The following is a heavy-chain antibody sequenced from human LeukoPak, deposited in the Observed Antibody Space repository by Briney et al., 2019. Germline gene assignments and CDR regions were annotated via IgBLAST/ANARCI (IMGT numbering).Heavy chain of an antibody. CDR2: INPKSGRT. Sequence: GASVKVSCKTSGYSFTDYYIHWVRQASGQGLEWMGWINPKSGRTSSARKFQDRVTMTRDPSISTVYMDMAWLTSDDTAIYFCARADFVDAGPYLIGPWGQGTLVTVSS. CDR1: GYSFTDYY. J-gene: IGHJ5*02. D-gene: IGHD3-3*01. CDR3: ARADFVDAGPYLIGP. V-gene: IGHV1-2*02.